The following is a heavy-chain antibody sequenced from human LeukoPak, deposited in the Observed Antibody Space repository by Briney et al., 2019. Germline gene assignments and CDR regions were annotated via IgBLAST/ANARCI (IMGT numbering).Heavy chain of an antibody. Sequence: ASVKVSCKASGYTFTSYAMNWVRQAPGQGLEWMGWINTNTGNPTYAQGFTGRFVFSLDTSVSTAYLQISSLKAEDTAVYYCARTAARASITPYYYYYYMDVWGKGTTVTVSS. J-gene: IGHJ6*03. CDR2: INTNTGNP. D-gene: IGHD6-6*01. CDR3: ARTAARASITPYYYYYYMDV. CDR1: GYTFTSYA. V-gene: IGHV7-4-1*02.